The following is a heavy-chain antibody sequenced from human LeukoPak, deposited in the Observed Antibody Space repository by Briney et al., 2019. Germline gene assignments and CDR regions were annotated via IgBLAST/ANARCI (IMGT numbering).Heavy chain of an antibody. V-gene: IGHV1-69*10. CDR2: IIPILGIA. CDR1: GGTFISYT. Sequence: AVKVSCKASGGTFISYTISWVRQAPGQGLEWVGGIIPILGIANYAQKFQGRVTITADKSTSTAYMELSSLRSEDTAVYYCARATGAASSLYMDVWGKGTTVTVSS. CDR3: ARATGAASSLYMDV. J-gene: IGHJ6*03. D-gene: IGHD1-14*01.